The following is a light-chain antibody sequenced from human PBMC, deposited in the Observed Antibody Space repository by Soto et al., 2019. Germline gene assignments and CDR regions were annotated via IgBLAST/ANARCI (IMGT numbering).Light chain of an antibody. Sequence: NFMLTQPHSVSESPGKTVTISCTGSSGSIASNYVQWFQQRPGSAPTTVIYEDNKRPSGVPARFSGSIDSSSNSASLTISGLKTEDEADYYCQSYGDNNQVFGGGTQLTVL. CDR2: EDN. J-gene: IGLJ3*02. CDR3: QSYGDNNQV. CDR1: SGSIASNY. V-gene: IGLV6-57*02.